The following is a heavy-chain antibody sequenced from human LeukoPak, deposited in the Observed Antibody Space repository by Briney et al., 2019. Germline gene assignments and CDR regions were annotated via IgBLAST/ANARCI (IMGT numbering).Heavy chain of an antibody. Sequence: GGTLRLSCAASGFTFSSYAMSWVRQAPGKGLEWVSAISGSGGSTYYADSVKGRFTISRDNSKNTLYLQMNSLRAEDTAVYYCASDARHSEVGYFDYWGQGTLVTVSS. V-gene: IGHV3-23*01. CDR1: GFTFSSYA. CDR2: ISGSGGST. J-gene: IGHJ4*02. CDR3: ASDARHSEVGYFDY. D-gene: IGHD6-6*01.